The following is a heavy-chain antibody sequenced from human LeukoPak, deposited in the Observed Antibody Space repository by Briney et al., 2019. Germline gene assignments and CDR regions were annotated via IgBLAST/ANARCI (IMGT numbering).Heavy chain of an antibody. CDR1: GGSISSGGYY. V-gene: IGHV4-31*03. D-gene: IGHD2-2*01. Sequence: PQTLSLTCTVSGGSISSGGYYWSWIRQHPGKGLEWIGYIYYSGSTYYNPSLKSRVTISVDTSKNQFSLKLSSVTAADTAVYYCARYCSSTSCSHFDYWGRGTLVTVSS. CDR3: ARYCSSTSCSHFDY. CDR2: IYYSGST. J-gene: IGHJ4*02.